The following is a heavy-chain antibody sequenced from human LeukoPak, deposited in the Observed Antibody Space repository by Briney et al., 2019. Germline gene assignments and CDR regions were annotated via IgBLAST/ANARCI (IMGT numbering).Heavy chain of an antibody. D-gene: IGHD5-24*01. CDR3: ARDQRTYGMDV. V-gene: IGHV3-30*03. J-gene: IGHJ6*02. Sequence: PGGSLRLSCAASGFTFSSYGMHWVRQAPGKGLEWVAVISYDGSNKYYADSVKGRFTISRDNSKNTLYLQMNSLRAEDTAVYYCARDQRTYGMDVWGQGTTVTVSS. CDR1: GFTFSSYG. CDR2: ISYDGSNK.